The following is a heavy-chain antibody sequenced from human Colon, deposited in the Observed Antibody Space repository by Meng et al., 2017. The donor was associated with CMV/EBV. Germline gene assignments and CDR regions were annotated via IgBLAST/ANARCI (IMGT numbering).Heavy chain of an antibody. V-gene: IGHV3-7*03. J-gene: IGHJ5*02. D-gene: IGHD3-16*01. CDR2: IKQDGSEK. CDR1: GFTFSSYW. Sequence: GESLKISCAASGFTFSSYWMSWVRQAPGKVLEWVANIKQDGSEKYYVDSVKGRFTISRDNANNSLSLQMNSLTADDTAIYFCARCRRLGDCFDPWGQGTPVTVSS. CDR3: ARCRRLGDCFDP.